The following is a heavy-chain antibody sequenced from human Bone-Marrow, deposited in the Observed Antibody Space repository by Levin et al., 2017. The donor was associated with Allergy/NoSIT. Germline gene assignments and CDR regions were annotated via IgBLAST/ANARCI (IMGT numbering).Heavy chain of an antibody. CDR2: IKSKTDGGTT. J-gene: IGHJ4*02. CDR3: TTEGVAAQFYPEPDQFDY. V-gene: IGHV3-15*01. CDR1: GFTFSNAW. D-gene: IGHD6-6*01. Sequence: GESLKISCAASGFTFSNAWMSWVRQAPGKGLEWVGRIKSKTDGGTTDYAAPVKGRFTISRDDSKNTLYLQMNSLKTEDTAVYYCTTEGVAAQFYPEPDQFDYWGQGTLVTVSS.